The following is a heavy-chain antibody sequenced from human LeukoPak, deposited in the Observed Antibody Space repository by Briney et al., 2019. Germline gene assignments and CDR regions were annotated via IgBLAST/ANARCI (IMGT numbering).Heavy chain of an antibody. V-gene: IGHV3-9*01. D-gene: IGHD2-21*01. CDR1: GFTFDDYA. CDR2: ISWNSGSI. Sequence: PGGSLRLSCAASGFTFDDYAMHWVRQAPGKGLEWVSGISWNSGSIGYADSVKGRFTISRDNAKNSLYLQMNSLRAEDTALYYCAKDIGRIPWALGAFDIWGQGTMVTVSS. J-gene: IGHJ3*02. CDR3: AKDIGRIPWALGAFDI.